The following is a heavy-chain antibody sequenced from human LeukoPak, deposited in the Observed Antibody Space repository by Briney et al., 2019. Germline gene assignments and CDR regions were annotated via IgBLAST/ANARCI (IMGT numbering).Heavy chain of an antibody. Sequence: PGGSLRLSCAASGFTLSAYEMNWVRQAPGKGLEWVSYISSPSIHYADSVKGRFTISRDNAKNSLYLQMNSLRAEDTAVYYCASRRVAVPSSRAFDYWGQGTLVTVS. V-gene: IGHV3-48*03. CDR3: ASRRVAVPSSRAFDY. J-gene: IGHJ4*02. CDR1: GFTLSAYE. CDR2: ISSPSI. D-gene: IGHD6-19*01.